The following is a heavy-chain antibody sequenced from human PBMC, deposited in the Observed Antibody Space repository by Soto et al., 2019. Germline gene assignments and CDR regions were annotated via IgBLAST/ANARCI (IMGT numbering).Heavy chain of an antibody. D-gene: IGHD3-22*01. CDR3: AKDSNKYSSSLRGRYFDY. CDR1: GFTSTSYV. V-gene: IGHV3-23*01. J-gene: IGHJ4*02. CDR2: ISGGGSTA. Sequence: HPGGSLRLSCAASGFTSTSYVMSWVRQAPGKGLEWVAGISGGGSTAFYADSVKGRFTISRDNAKNTVVLQMDSLRAEDTAIYYCAKDSNKYSSSLRGRYFDYWGQGTLVTVSS.